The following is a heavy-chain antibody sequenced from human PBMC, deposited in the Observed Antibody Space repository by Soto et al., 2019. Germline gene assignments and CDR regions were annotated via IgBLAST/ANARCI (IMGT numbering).Heavy chain of an antibody. CDR1: GFTFDDYS. V-gene: IGHV3-9*01. J-gene: IGHJ3*02. CDR2: ISWNSDKM. Sequence: EVQLVESGGGLVQPGRSLRLSCTASGFTFDDYSMHWVRQVPGRGLEWVSGISWNSDKMGYADSVKGRFTISRDNSKNSLFLQMSSLRPEDTALYYCAKAEGDTALLIDCAFEMWGQGTKVTVSS. D-gene: IGHD5-18*01. CDR3: AKAEGDTALLIDCAFEM.